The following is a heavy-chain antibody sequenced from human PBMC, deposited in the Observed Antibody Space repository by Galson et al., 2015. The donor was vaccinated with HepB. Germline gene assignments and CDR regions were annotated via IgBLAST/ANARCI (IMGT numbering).Heavy chain of an antibody. Sequence: SLRLSCAASGFTFSSYGMHWVRQAPGKGLEWVAVISYDGSNKYYADSVKGRFTISRDNSKNTLYLQMNSLRAEDTAVYYCAKIVVTVDPDYDYWGQGTLVTVSS. V-gene: IGHV3-30*18. CDR1: GFTFSSYG. CDR2: ISYDGSNK. D-gene: IGHD2-15*01. J-gene: IGHJ4*02. CDR3: AKIVVTVDPDYDY.